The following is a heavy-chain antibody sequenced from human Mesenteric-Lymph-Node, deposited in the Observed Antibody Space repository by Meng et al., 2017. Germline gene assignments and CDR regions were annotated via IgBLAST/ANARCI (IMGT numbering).Heavy chain of an antibody. J-gene: IGHJ4*02. D-gene: IGHD6-19*01. CDR2: IYHSGST. CDR1: GGSISSSNW. V-gene: IGHV4-4*02. CDR3: ASFPPPGKQWLVTDY. Sequence: QVRRQESGPGLVQPSGTLSLTCAVSGGSISSSNWWSWVRQPPGKGLEWIGEIYHSGSTNYNPSLKSRDTISVDKSKNQFSLKLSSVTAADTAVYYCASFPPPGKQWLVTDYWGQGTLVTVSS.